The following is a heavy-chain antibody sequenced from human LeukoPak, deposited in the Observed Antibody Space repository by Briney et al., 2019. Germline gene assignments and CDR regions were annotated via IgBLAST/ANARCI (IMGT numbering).Heavy chain of an antibody. CDR3: AREGITAAADY. CDR1: GFTFSSYW. J-gene: IGHJ4*02. D-gene: IGHD6-13*01. Sequence: GSLRLSCAASGFTFSSYWMSWVRQAPGKGLEWVANIKQDGSEKYYVDSVKGRFTISRDNAKNSLYLQVNSLRAEDTAVYYCAREGITAAADYWGQGTLVTVSS. CDR2: IKQDGSEK. V-gene: IGHV3-7*01.